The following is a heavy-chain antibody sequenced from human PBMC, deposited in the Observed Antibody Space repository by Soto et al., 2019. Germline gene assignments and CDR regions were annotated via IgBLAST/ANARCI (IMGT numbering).Heavy chain of an antibody. CDR3: ARGRVTISGVVIPGYFDY. Sequence: SETLSLTCAVYGGSFSGYYWSWIRQPPGKGLEWIGEINHSGSTNYNPSLKSRVTISVDTSKNQFSLKLSSVTAADTAVYYCARGRVTISGVVIPGYFDYWGQGTLVTVSS. V-gene: IGHV4-34*01. D-gene: IGHD3-3*01. CDR1: GGSFSGYY. J-gene: IGHJ4*02. CDR2: INHSGST.